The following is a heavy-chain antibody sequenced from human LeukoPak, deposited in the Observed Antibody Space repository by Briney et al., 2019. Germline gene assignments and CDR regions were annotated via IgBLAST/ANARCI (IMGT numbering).Heavy chain of an antibody. Sequence: ASVKVSCKASGYTFTDYYIHWVRQAPGQGLEWMGWINPNSGGTNYAQNFQGRVTMTRDTYITTAYMDLSRLRLDDTAVYYCAVGRRTDFDYWGQGTLVTVS. CDR3: AVGRRTDFDY. J-gene: IGHJ4*02. D-gene: IGHD1-26*01. CDR2: INPNSGGT. V-gene: IGHV1-2*02. CDR1: GYTFTDYY.